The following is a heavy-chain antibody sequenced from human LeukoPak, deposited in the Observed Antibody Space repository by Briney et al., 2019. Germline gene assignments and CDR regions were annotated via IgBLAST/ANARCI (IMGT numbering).Heavy chain of an antibody. CDR1: GFTFNSYA. CDR3: AKSRGYSNTSPFDY. J-gene: IGHJ4*02. Sequence: GGSLRLSCAASGFTFNSYAMSWVRQAPGKGLEWVSGISGSGGNTYYADSVKGRFTISRDNSRNTLYLQMNSLTAEDTALYYYAKSRGYSNTSPFDYWGQGTLVAVSS. V-gene: IGHV3-23*01. D-gene: IGHD5-12*01. CDR2: ISGSGGNT.